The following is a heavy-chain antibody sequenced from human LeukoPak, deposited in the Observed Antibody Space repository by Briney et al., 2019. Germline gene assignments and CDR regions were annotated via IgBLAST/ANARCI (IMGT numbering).Heavy chain of an antibody. CDR2: INPSGGST. D-gene: IGHD5-24*01. Sequence: ASVKVSCKASGYTFTSYYMHWVRQAPGQGLEWMEIINPSGGSTNYAQKFQGRVTMTRDPSTSTVCMELSSLRSEDTAVYYCARGGMAITPIAYWGQGTLVTVSS. V-gene: IGHV1-46*01. J-gene: IGHJ4*02. CDR3: ARGGMAITPIAY. CDR1: GYTFTSYY.